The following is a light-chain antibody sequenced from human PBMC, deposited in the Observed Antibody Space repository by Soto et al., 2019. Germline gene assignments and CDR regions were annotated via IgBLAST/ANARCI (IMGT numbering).Light chain of an antibody. CDR1: QSVRRN. Sequence: EIVRTHFPATLYVSPGETVILSCRSSQSVRRNLAWYQQKPGQAPRLLIHGASSRATGIPVRFSGSGSGTEFTLTISSLQSEDFAVYYCHQYNIWPPLIFGGGTKVDIK. CDR2: GAS. V-gene: IGKV3D-15*01. CDR3: HQYNIWPPLI. J-gene: IGKJ4*01.